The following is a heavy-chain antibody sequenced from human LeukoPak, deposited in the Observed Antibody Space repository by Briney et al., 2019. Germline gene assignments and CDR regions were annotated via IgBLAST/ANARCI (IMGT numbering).Heavy chain of an antibody. CDR3: GRRVEESDDAFDI. CDR2: IYCSGST. D-gene: IGHD2-15*01. J-gene: IGHJ3*02. Sequence: SETLSLTCTVSGRSISSSSYYWGWIRQPPGKGLEWIGSIYCSGSTYYNPSVKSRVTISVDTSKNQFSLKLGSVTAADTAVYYCGRRVEESDDAFDIWGQGTMVTVSS. V-gene: IGHV4-39*01. CDR1: GRSISSSSYY.